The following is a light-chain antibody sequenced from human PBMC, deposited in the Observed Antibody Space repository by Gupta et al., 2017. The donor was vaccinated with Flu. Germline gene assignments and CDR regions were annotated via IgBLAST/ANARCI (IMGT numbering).Light chain of an antibody. J-gene: IGKJ2*01. CDR2: GAS. CDR1: QSISSN. Sequence: EIVMTQSPATLSVSPGERATLSCRASQSISSNLAWYQQKSGQAPRLLLYGASTRATGIPARFSGSGSGTEFSLTISSLQSEDCAIYYCQQYEDWPRTFGQGTKVEIK. CDR3: QQYEDWPRT. V-gene: IGKV3-15*01.